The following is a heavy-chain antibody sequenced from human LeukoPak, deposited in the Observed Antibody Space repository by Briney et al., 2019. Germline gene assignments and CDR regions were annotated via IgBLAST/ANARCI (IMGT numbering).Heavy chain of an antibody. CDR1: GFGLSAHA. D-gene: IGHD1-1*01. V-gene: IGHV3-74*01. J-gene: IGHJ4*02. Sequence: GGSLRLSCAATGFGLSAHAMNWVRQAPGKGLVWVSRISDGGSTTTYADSVKSRFTVSRDNAKNSLYLQMNSLKPEDTALYYCAKDLGTTGTTGVDYWGQGTLVTVSS. CDR3: AKDLGTTGTTGVDY. CDR2: ISDGGSTT.